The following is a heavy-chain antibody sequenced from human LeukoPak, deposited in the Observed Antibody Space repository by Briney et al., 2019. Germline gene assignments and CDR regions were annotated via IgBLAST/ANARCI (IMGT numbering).Heavy chain of an antibody. J-gene: IGHJ4*02. Sequence: GGSLRLSCAASGFNFSPYSMNWVRQASGKGLEWLSYISDKSDAIYYADSVKGRFTISRDNAKNSLYLHMNSLRDEDTAVYYCARDKPAGYCVDYWGQGTLVTVSS. CDR1: GFNFSPYS. CDR3: ARDKPAGYCVDY. V-gene: IGHV3-48*02. CDR2: ISDKSDAI. D-gene: IGHD3-9*01.